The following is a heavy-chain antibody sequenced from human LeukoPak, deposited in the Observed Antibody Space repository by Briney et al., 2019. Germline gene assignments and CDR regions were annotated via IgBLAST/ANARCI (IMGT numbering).Heavy chain of an antibody. D-gene: IGHD5-18*01. Sequence: GRSLRLSCAASGFTFSSYSMNWVRQTPGKGLEWVSFISSRSTYIYYADSVKGRFTISRDNAKNSLYLQMNSLRAEDTAVYYCAREPTAMILWGQGTLVAVSS. CDR1: GFTFSSYS. V-gene: IGHV3-21*01. J-gene: IGHJ4*02. CDR3: AREPTAMIL. CDR2: ISSRSTYI.